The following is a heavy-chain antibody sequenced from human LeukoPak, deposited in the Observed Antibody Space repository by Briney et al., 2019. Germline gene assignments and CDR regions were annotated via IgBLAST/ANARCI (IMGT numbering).Heavy chain of an antibody. CDR2: IYYSGST. Sequence: SETLSLTCAVYGGTFSGYYWSWIRQPPGKGLEWIGSIYYSGSTYYNPSLKSRVTISVDTSKNQFSLKLSSVTAADTAVYYCARSSSLYGDYGFAHLNYDYWGQGTLVTVSS. D-gene: IGHD4-17*01. V-gene: IGHV4-34*01. CDR1: GGTFSGYY. CDR3: ARSSSLYGDYGFAHLNYDY. J-gene: IGHJ4*02.